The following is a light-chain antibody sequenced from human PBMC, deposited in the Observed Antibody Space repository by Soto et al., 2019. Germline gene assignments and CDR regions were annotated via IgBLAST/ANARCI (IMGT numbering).Light chain of an antibody. CDR2: AAS. J-gene: IGKJ4*01. CDR3: QQLNTYPVT. CDR1: QGVSRY. Sequence: IQLTQSPSSLYASVGDSVTITCRASQGVSRYLSWYQQKPGRAPILLISAASTLQSGVPARFSGSGSGTDFTLSITSRQPDDFAPYYCQQLNTYPVTFGGGTKVEIK. V-gene: IGKV1-9*01.